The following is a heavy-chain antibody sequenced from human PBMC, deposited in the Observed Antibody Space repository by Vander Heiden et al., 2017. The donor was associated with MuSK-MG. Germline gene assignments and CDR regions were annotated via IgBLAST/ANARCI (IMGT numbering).Heavy chain of an antibody. CDR2: ILYDGSNK. D-gene: IGHD2-15*01. Sequence: QVQLVESGGGVVQPGRSLRLSCAASGFTFSSYSMHWVRQAPGKGLEWVAVILYDGSNKYYADSVKGRFTISRDNSKNTLYLQMNSLRAEDTAVYYCARDYCSGGSCYFDYWGQGTLVTVSS. CDR3: ARDYCSGGSCYFDY. CDR1: GFTFSSYS. J-gene: IGHJ4*02. V-gene: IGHV3-30*04.